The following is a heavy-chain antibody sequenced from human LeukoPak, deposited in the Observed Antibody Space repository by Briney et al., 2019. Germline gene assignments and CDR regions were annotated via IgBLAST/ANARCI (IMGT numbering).Heavy chain of an antibody. CDR2: ISSSGGGT. CDR1: GFTFSSYA. Sequence: GGSLRLSCAASGFTFSSYAMNWVRQAPGKGLDWFSGISSSGGGTHYSDSVKGRFTISRDNSKNTLYLQMNSLRAEGTAVYYCAKILYCSGSRCAFDYWGQGTLVTVSS. D-gene: IGHD2-2*01. V-gene: IGHV3-23*01. J-gene: IGHJ4*02. CDR3: AKILYCSGSRCAFDY.